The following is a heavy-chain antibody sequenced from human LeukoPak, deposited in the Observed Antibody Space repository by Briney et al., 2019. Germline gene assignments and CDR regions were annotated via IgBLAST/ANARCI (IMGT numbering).Heavy chain of an antibody. Sequence: ASVKVSCKASGGPLSSYAINWVRQAPGQGLEWMGGIIPFYGTTNFAQRFLGRVTITADKSTSTVYMELNSLRSTDTALYFCARGGPHGSGSLLGFDFWGQGTLVTVSS. CDR1: GGPLSSYA. V-gene: IGHV1-69*06. CDR3: ARGGPHGSGSLLGFDF. J-gene: IGHJ4*02. CDR2: IIPFYGTT. D-gene: IGHD3-10*01.